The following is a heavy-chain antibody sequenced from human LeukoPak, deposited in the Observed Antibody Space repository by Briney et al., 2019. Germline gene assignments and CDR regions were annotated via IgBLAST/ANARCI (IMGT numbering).Heavy chain of an antibody. CDR2: ISGSGSTT. Sequence: QSGGSLRLSCAASGFTFSSYAMSWVRQAPGKGLEWVSAISGSGSTTYYADSVKGRFTISRDNSKNTLYLQINSLRAEDMAVFYCAKVRPKYCSGGTCYDAFDVWGQGTMVTVSS. D-gene: IGHD2-15*01. V-gene: IGHV3-23*01. CDR3: AKVRPKYCSGGTCYDAFDV. CDR1: GFTFSSYA. J-gene: IGHJ3*01.